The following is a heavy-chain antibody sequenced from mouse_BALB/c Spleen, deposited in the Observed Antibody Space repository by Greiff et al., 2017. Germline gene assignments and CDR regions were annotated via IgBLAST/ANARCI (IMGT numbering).Heavy chain of an antibody. V-gene: IGHV5-6-5*01. CDR1: GFTFSSYA. D-gene: IGHD2-14*01. J-gene: IGHJ3*01. CDR2: ISSGGST. Sequence: EVKLMESGGGLVKPGGSLKLSCAASGFTFSSYAMSWVRQTPEKRLEWVASISSGGSTYYPDSVKGRFTISRDNARNILYLQMSSLRSEDTAMYYCARDYRYDSWFAYWGQGTLVTVSA. CDR3: ARDYRYDSWFAY.